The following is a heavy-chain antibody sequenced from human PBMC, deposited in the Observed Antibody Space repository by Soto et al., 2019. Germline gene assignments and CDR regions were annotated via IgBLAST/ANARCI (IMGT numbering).Heavy chain of an antibody. CDR1: GFTFNAYA. J-gene: IGHJ4*02. CDR2: ISYDGSKK. CDR3: ARDPDF. Sequence: GGSLRLSCVASGFTFNAYAFHWVRQAPGKGLEWVALISYDGSKKYFADSVKGRLTISRDNSKNTLYLEMNSLRTEDTAVYYCARDPDFWGQGTLVTVSS. V-gene: IGHV3-30-3*01.